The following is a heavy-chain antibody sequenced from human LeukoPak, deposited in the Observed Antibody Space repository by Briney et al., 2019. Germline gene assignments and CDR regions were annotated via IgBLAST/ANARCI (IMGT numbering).Heavy chain of an antibody. D-gene: IGHD3-16*01. CDR2: ITWDGAKT. J-gene: IGHJ3*02. CDR1: GFTFEHYG. Sequence: PGEPLRLSCAASGFTFEHYGMSWVRQAPGKGLEWVSGITWDGAKTGYADSVKGRFTISRDNAKKSLYVQMNSLRAEDTALYYCATSDQIIMMDAFDIWGQGTMVTVSS. CDR3: ATSDQIIMMDAFDI. V-gene: IGHV3-20*04.